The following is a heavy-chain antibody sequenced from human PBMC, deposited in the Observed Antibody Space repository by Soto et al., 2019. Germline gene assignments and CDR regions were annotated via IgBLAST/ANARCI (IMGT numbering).Heavy chain of an antibody. CDR3: ARDPHHCSGRLIHNWFDP. CDR2: ISAYNGNT. D-gene: IGHD6-19*01. J-gene: IGHJ5*02. Sequence: ASVKAVCKASGYTFTSYGISWVRQAPGRGLEWMGWISAYNGNTNYAQKLQGRVTMTTDTSTSTAYMELRSLRSDDTAVYYCARDPHHCSGRLIHNWFDPWGQGTLVTVSS. V-gene: IGHV1-18*04. CDR1: GYTFTSYG.